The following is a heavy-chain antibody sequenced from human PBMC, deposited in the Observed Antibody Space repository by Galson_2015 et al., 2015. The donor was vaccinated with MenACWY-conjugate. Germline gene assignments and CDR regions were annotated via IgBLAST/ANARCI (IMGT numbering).Heavy chain of an antibody. CDR3: ARVSAVSGYSMDV. CDR2: IGFGGGT. CDR1: GFTFSTYD. J-gene: IGHJ6*02. Sequence: SMRLSCAASGFTFSTYDFHWVRQAAGKGLEWVSGIGFGGGTHYLDSVKGRFTISRENAQNSLYLQMNSLSAGDTAMYYRARVSAVSGYSMDVWGQGTTVTVSS. D-gene: IGHD3-3*01. V-gene: IGHV3-13*04.